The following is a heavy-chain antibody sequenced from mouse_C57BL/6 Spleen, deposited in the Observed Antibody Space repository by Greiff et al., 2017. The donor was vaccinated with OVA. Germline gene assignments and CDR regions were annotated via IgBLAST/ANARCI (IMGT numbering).Heavy chain of an antibody. J-gene: IGHJ3*01. CDR1: GYTFTSYG. Sequence: VQLQESGAELARPGASVKLSCKASGYTFTSYGISWVKQRTGQGLEWIGEIYPRSGNTYYNEKFKGKATLTADKSSSTAYMELRSLTSEDSAVYFCAREGYDYERFAYWGQGTLVTVSA. CDR2: IYPRSGNT. D-gene: IGHD2-4*01. V-gene: IGHV1-81*01. CDR3: AREGYDYERFAY.